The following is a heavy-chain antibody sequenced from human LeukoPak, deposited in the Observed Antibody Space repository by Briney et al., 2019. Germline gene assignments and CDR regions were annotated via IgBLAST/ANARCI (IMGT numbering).Heavy chain of an antibody. CDR2: IHYSGST. D-gene: IGHD6-19*01. J-gene: IGHJ4*02. CDR3: ARDSGGGWFYFDY. CDR1: GGSTSSYY. Sequence: SETLSLTCTVSGGSTSSYYWSWIRQSPGKGLEWIAYIHYSGSTNYNPSLKSRLTISVDTSKNQFSLKLSSVTAADTAVYYCARDSGGGWFYFDYWGQGTLVTVSS. V-gene: IGHV4-59*01.